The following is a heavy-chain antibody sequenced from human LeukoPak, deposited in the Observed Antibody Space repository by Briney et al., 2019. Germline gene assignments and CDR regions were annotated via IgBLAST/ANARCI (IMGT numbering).Heavy chain of an antibody. V-gene: IGHV1-69*05. D-gene: IGHD2-2*01. CDR3: ASPRVLPAAPKDAFDV. J-gene: IGHJ3*01. CDR1: GGTFSSYA. Sequence: ASVKVSCKASGGTFSSYAISWVRQAPGQGLEWMGGIIPIFGTANYAQKFQGRVTITTDESTSTAYMELSSLRSEHTAVYYCASPRVLPAAPKDAFDVWGQGTIVTVSS. CDR2: IIPIFGTA.